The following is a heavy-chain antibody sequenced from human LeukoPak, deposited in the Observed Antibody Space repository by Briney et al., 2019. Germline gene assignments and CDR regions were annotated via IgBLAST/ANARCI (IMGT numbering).Heavy chain of an antibody. D-gene: IGHD4/OR15-4a*01. CDR3: ARRAGAYSHPYDY. CDR2: IYSDNT. Sequence: GGSLTLSCTVSGFTVSSNSMSWLRQAPGKGLEGVSFIYSDNTHYSDSVQGRCTLSRDNSKNTLYLQMISLRAEDTGVYYCARRAGAYSHPYDYWGQGTLVTVSS. CDR1: GFTVSSNS. J-gene: IGHJ4*02. V-gene: IGHV3-53*01.